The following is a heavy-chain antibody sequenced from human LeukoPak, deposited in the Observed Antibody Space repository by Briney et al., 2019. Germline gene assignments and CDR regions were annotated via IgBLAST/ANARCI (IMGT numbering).Heavy chain of an antibody. Sequence: GGSLRLSCAASGFIFSDFYMSWVRQAPGKGLEWVSSISSSSIYIYYADSVKGRFTISRDNAKNSLYLQMNSLRAEDTAVYYCASDIVVVVAAAVSDYWGQGTLVTVSS. CDR3: ASDIVVVVAAAVSDY. CDR2: ISSSSIYI. V-gene: IGHV3-21*01. CDR1: GFIFSDFY. D-gene: IGHD2-15*01. J-gene: IGHJ4*02.